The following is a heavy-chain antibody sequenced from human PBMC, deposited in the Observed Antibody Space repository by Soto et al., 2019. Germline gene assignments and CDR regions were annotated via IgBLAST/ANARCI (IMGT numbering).Heavy chain of an antibody. Sequence: QVQLVQSGAEVKKPGASVKVSCKASGYSFITYGISWVRQAPGQGLEWMGWISTYNGNTKYAQKLQGRVTMTTDTSTTTGYMELRSLRSDDTAVYYCARDRPTSSIRARDYYYAMDVCGQGTTVTVSS. CDR3: ARDRPTSSIRARDYYYAMDV. V-gene: IGHV1-18*01. D-gene: IGHD6-6*01. CDR1: GYSFITYG. J-gene: IGHJ6*02. CDR2: ISTYNGNT.